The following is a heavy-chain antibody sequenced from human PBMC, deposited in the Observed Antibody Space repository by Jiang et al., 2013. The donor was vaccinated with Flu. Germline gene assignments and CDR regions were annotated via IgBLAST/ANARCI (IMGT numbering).Heavy chain of an antibody. D-gene: IGHD2-2*01. J-gene: IGHJ3*02. CDR3: AMTFCSSISCYGAFDI. V-gene: IGHV5-51*01. CDR1: GYSFPTYW. Sequence: GAEVKKPGESLKISCKGSGYSFPTYWIGWVRQMPGKGLEWMGIIYPGDSDRRYGPSFQGQVTISADKSISTAYLQWSSLKASDTAMYYCAMTFCSSISCYGAFDIWGQGT. CDR2: IYPGDSDR.